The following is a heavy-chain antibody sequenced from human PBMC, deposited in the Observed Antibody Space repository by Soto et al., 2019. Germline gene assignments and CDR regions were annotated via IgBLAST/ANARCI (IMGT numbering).Heavy chain of an antibody. D-gene: IGHD3-16*01. CDR1: GFNVMSYW. CDR3: ARDIGFDYVN. CDR2: IKEDGSEI. J-gene: IGHJ4*02. V-gene: IGHV3-7*01. Sequence: GGSLRLSCGVSGFNVMSYWMSWVRQAPGKGLEWVASIKEDGSEIYYLQSVRGRFTISRDSAGNALYLAMNYLSAEDTAVYFCARDIGFDYVNWGQGTLVAVSS.